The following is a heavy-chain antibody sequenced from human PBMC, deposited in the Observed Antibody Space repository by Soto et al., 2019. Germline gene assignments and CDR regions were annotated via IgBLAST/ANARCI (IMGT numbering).Heavy chain of an antibody. Sequence: SETLSLTCTVSGGSISSYYWSWIRQPPGKGLEWIGYIYYSGSTNYNPSLKSRVTISVDTSKNQFSLKLSSVTAADTAVYYCARLAAVALWFDPWGQGTLVTVSS. V-gene: IGHV4-59*01. CDR3: ARLAAVALWFDP. D-gene: IGHD6-19*01. J-gene: IGHJ5*02. CDR1: GGSISSYY. CDR2: IYYSGST.